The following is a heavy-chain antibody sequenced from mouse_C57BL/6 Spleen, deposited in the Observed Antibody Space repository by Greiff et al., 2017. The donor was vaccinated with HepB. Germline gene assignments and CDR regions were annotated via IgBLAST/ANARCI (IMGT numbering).Heavy chain of an antibody. Sequence: EVQLQQSGPELVKPGASVKMSCKASGYTFTDYNMHWVKQSHGKSLEWIGYSNPNNGGTSYNQKFKGKATLTVNKSSSTAYMELRSLTSEDSAVYYCARGWLLQGYAMDYWGQGTSVTVSS. CDR2: SNPNNGGT. V-gene: IGHV1-22*01. CDR1: GYTFTDYN. D-gene: IGHD2-3*01. CDR3: ARGWLLQGYAMDY. J-gene: IGHJ4*01.